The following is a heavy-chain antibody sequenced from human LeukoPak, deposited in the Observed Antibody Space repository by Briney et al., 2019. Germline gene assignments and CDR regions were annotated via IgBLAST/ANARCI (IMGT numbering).Heavy chain of an antibody. J-gene: IGHJ5*02. CDR2: IWYDGSNK. CDR1: GFTFSSYG. V-gene: IGHV3-33*01. CDR3: ARELQATVAPVFEFDP. Sequence: GGSLRLSCAASGFTFSSYGMHWVRQAPGKGLEWVAVIWYDGSNKYYADSVKGRFTISRNNSKNTLYLQMNRLRAEDTAVYYCARELQATVAPVFEFDPWGQGTLVTVSS. D-gene: IGHD4-11*01.